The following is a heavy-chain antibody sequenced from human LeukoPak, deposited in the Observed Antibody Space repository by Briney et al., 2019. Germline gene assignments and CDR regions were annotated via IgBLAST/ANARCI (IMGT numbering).Heavy chain of an antibody. D-gene: IGHD3-3*01. CDR1: GYTFTSYG. CDR3: ARDARFLEWLHFDY. V-gene: IGHV1-18*01. CDR2: ISAYNGNT. Sequence: ASVKVSCKASGYTFTSYGISWVRQAPGQGLEWMGWISAYNGNTNYAQKLQGRVTMTTDTSTSTAYMELRSLRSDDTAVYYCARDARFLEWLHFDYWGQGTLVTVSS. J-gene: IGHJ4*02.